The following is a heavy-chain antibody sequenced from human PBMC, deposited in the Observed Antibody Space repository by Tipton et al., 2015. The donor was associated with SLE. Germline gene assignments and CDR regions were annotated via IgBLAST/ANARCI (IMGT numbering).Heavy chain of an antibody. Sequence: TLSLTCAVYGGSFSGYYWSWFRQPPGKGLEWIGYIYTSGSTTYNPSLKSRVTISLDTSKNQFSLKLSSVTAADTAVYYCARGYDSSGYYGGGWFDPWGQGTLVTVSS. CDR2: IYTSGST. CDR1: GGSFSGYY. J-gene: IGHJ5*02. CDR3: ARGYDSSGYYGGGWFDP. D-gene: IGHD3-22*01. V-gene: IGHV4-4*09.